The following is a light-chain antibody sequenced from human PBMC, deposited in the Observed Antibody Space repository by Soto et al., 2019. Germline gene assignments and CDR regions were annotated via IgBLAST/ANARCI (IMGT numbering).Light chain of an antibody. V-gene: IGLV3-21*04. Sequence: SYELTQPPSVSVAPGKTARITCGGNNIGSKSGHWYQQKPGQAPVLVIYYDSDRPSGIPERFSGSNSVNTATLTISRVEAGDEADYYCQVWDSHVVFGGGTKVTVL. CDR2: YDS. CDR3: QVWDSHVV. CDR1: NIGSKS. J-gene: IGLJ2*01.